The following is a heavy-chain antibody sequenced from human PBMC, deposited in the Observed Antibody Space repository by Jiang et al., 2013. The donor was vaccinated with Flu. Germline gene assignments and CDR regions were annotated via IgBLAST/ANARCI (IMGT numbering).Heavy chain of an antibody. CDR3: ARHTGGLLDY. J-gene: IGHJ4*02. V-gene: IGHV4-59*08. Sequence: GSGLVKPSETLSLTCTVSGGSISSYYWSWIRQPPGKGLEWIGYIYYSGSTNYNPSLKSRVTISVDTSKNQFSLKLSSVTAADTAVYYCARHTGGLLDYWGQGTLVTVSS. CDR2: IYYSGST. D-gene: IGHD3-16*01. CDR1: GGSISSYY.